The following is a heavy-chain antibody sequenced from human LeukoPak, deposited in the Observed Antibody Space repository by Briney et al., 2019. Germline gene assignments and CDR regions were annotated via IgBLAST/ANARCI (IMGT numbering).Heavy chain of an antibody. D-gene: IGHD6-19*01. J-gene: IGHJ4*02. V-gene: IGHV3-23*01. Sequence: GGSLRLSCAASGFTFSTYAMSWVRQAPGKGLEWVSSIGAGGGGGSTVYADSVKGRFAISRDNSKNTLFLQMNNLRAEDTAVYFCAIDPYSSGWRGGDYFDYWGQGTLVTVSS. CDR1: GFTFSTYA. CDR2: IGAGGGGGST. CDR3: AIDPYSSGWRGGDYFDY.